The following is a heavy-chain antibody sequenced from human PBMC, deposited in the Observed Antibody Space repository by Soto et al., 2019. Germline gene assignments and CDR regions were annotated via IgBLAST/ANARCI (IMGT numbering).Heavy chain of an antibody. CDR3: ARVPSP. CDR2: IYHNRNT. Sequence: SETLSPTRAVSGGSIRSGGFSWSWFRQPPGKGLEWIGYIYHNRNTYYNPSLKSRVTISVDRSKNQFSLKLSSVTAADTAMYYCARVPSPWGQGTLVTVSS. J-gene: IGHJ5*02. V-gene: IGHV4-30-2*01. CDR1: GGSIRSGGFS.